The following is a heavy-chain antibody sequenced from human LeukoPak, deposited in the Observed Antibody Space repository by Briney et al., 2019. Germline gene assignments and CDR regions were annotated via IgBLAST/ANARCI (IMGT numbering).Heavy chain of an antibody. CDR2: IGWNSGGI. Sequence: GGSLRLSCAASGFAFRSSAMSWVRQAPGKGLEWVSGIGWNSGGIVYADSVKGRFTISRDNAKNSLYLQMNSLGAEDTALYYCVKVTAAGFVDHWGQGTLVTVSS. CDR3: VKVTAAGFVDH. J-gene: IGHJ4*02. D-gene: IGHD6-13*01. CDR1: GFAFRSSA. V-gene: IGHV3-9*01.